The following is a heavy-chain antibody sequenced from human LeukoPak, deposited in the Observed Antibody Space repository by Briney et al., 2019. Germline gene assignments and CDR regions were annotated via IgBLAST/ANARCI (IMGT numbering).Heavy chain of an antibody. J-gene: IGHJ4*02. CDR1: GFTFSSYW. CDR2: IKQDGSEK. D-gene: IGHD3-10*01. Sequence: GGSLRLSCAASGFTFSSYWMSWVRQAPGKGLEWVANIKQDGSEKYYVDSVKGRFTISRDNAKNSLYLQMNSRRAEDTAVYYCASMGLLWFGELSDDYWGQGTLVTVSS. CDR3: ASMGLLWFGELSDDY. V-gene: IGHV3-7*01.